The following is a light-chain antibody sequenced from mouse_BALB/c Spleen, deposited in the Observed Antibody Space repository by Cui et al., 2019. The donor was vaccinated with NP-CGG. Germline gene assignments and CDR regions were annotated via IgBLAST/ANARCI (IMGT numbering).Light chain of an antibody. CDR3: ALWYSNHWV. CDR2: NTN. V-gene: IGLV1*01. CDR1: TGAVTTSNY. J-gene: IGLJ1*01. Sequence: QAVVTQDSALTTPPGETVTLTCRSSTGAVTTSNYANWVQEKPDHLFTGLVGNTNNRAPGVPARFSGSLIGDKAALTITGAQTEDESIYFCALWYSNHWVFGGGTKLTVL.